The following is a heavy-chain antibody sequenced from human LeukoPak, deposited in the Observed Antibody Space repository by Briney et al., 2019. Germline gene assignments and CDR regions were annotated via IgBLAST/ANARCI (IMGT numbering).Heavy chain of an antibody. V-gene: IGHV1-8*01. CDR3: ARVNYYGSGSYSLTYYYYYMDV. J-gene: IGHJ6*03. CDR2: MNPNSGNT. CDR1: GYTFTSYD. D-gene: IGHD3-10*01. Sequence: GASVKVSCKASGYTFTSYDINWVRQATGQGLEWMGWMNPNSGNTGYAQKFQGRVTMTRNTSISTAYMELSSLRSEDTAVYYCARVNYYGSGSYSLTYYYYYMDVWGKGTTVTISS.